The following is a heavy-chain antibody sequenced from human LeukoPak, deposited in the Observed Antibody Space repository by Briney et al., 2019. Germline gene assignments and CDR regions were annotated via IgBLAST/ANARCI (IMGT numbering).Heavy chain of an antibody. V-gene: IGHV4-39*07. J-gene: IGHJ4*02. CDR1: GGSISSSNYY. D-gene: IGHD6-19*01. CDR2: IFYTGST. CDR3: ARAPYTSGWYKYHFDY. Sequence: PSETLPLTCTVSGGSISSSNYYWGWIRQPPGKGLEWIGTIFYTGSTYYNPSLKSRVTISVDTSKNQFSLRLNSVTAADTAVYYCARAPYTSGWYKYHFDYWGQGTLVTVSS.